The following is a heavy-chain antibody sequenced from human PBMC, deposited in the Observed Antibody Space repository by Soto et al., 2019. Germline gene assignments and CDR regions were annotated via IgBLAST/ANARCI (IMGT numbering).Heavy chain of an antibody. V-gene: IGHV3-23*01. D-gene: IGHD4-17*01. CDR1: GFTLSSYA. CDR2: ISGTGRST. Sequence: EVQLLESGGGLVQPGGSLRLSCAASGFTLSSYAMSWVRQAPGKGLEWVSAISGTGRSTNYADSVKGRFTISRDNSKNTRYHKMNTLRAEDTAIYYCAKIPRGDLNGYFDLWGRGTLVTPSS. CDR3: AKIPRGDLNGYFDL. J-gene: IGHJ2*01.